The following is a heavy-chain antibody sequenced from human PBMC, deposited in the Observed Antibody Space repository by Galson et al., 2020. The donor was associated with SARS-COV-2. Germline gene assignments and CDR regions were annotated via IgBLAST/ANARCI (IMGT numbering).Heavy chain of an antibody. J-gene: IGHJ6*03. D-gene: IGHD6-13*01. CDR2: VIPILGIP. CDR3: ATVYRNTWKYMDV. V-gene: IGHV1-69*10. Sequence: SVKVSCKGSGGTFNNHAVSWVRQAPRQGLEWMGGVIPILGIPNYAQKLQGRATITADKSTSTVYMELSSLTSEDSAVYYCATVYRNTWKYMDVWGKGTTVAVSS. CDR1: GGTFNNHA.